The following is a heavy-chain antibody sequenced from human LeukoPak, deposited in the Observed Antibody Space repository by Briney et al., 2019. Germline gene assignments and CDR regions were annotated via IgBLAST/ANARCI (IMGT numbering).Heavy chain of an antibody. J-gene: IGHJ4*02. D-gene: IGHD1-26*01. CDR3: AKDVGKWESLHFFDY. V-gene: IGHV3-23*01. CDR1: GCTFSTNA. Sequence: GGSLRLSCLTSGCTFSTNAMSWVRQAPGKGLEWISGISGSGASTYYADSVTGRFTISRDNSRNTLYLQMNSLRGDDTAVYYCAKDVGKWESLHFFDYWGQGTLVTVSS. CDR2: ISGSGAST.